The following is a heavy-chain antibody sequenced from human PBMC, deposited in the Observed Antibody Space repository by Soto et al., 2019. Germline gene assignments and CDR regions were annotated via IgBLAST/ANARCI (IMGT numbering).Heavy chain of an antibody. CDR1: GYTFTSYA. CDR2: INAGNGNT. Sequence: QVQLVQSGAEVKKPGASVKVSCKASGYTFTSYAMHWVRQAPGQRLEWMGWINAGNGNTKYSQKVQGRITNTRDTSASKAYMEQSSMRSEDTAVYYWEGRNHSQLLGGKWFDPWGQGTLVTVSS. D-gene: IGHD2-2*01. J-gene: IGHJ5*02. V-gene: IGHV1-3*01. CDR3: EGRNHSQLLGGKWFDP.